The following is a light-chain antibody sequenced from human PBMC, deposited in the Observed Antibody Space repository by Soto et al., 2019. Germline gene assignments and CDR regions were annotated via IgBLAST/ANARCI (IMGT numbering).Light chain of an antibody. CDR2: AAS. CDR3: QQSSSTPLT. CDR1: QNINNH. V-gene: IGKV1-39*01. Sequence: DIQMTQSPYSLSASLGDRVTITCRASQNINNHLNWYQQRPGKAPKVLIWAASSLQRGVPSRFTGSGSGTDFTLTINSLQREDFATYYCQQSSSTPLTFGGGTKVEIK. J-gene: IGKJ4*01.